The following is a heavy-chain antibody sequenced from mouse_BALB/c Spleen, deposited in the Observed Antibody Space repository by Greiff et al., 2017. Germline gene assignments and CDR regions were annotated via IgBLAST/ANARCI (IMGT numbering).Heavy chain of an antibody. CDR2: IWAGGST. Sequence: VQGVESGPGLVAPSQSLSITCTVSGFSLTSYGVHWVRQPPGKGLEWLGVIWAGGSTNYNSALMSRLSISKDNSKSQVFLKMNSLQTDDTAMYYCAREGQGNWDWFAYWGQGTLVTVSA. CDR3: AREGQGNWDWFAY. J-gene: IGHJ3*01. CDR1: GFSLTSYG. V-gene: IGHV2-9*02. D-gene: IGHD4-1*01.